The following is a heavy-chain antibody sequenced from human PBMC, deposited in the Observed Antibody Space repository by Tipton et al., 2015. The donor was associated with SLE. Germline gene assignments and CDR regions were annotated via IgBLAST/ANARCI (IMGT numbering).Heavy chain of an antibody. Sequence: RSLRLSCAASGFTFSSYAMHWVRQAPGKGLEWVAVISYDGSNKYYADSVKGRFTISRDNSKNTLYLQMNSLRTADTAVYYCAKQISPHYGMDVWGQGTMVTVSS. V-gene: IGHV3-30*04. J-gene: IGHJ6*02. D-gene: IGHD1/OR15-1a*01. CDR1: GFTFSSYA. CDR2: ISYDGSNK. CDR3: AKQISPHYGMDV.